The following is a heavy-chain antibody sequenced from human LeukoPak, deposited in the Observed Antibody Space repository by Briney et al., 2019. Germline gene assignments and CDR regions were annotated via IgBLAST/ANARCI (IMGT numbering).Heavy chain of an antibody. V-gene: IGHV3-74*01. Sequence: QPGGSLRLSCAASGFTSSSYWMHWVRQVPGKGLVWVSRISGDGTARNYADSVKGRFTISRDDAKNSLYLQMNSLRAEDTAVYYCARAGGLIAVKELRGQGTLVTVSS. J-gene: IGHJ4*02. CDR3: ARAGGLIAVKEL. D-gene: IGHD6-19*01. CDR1: GFTSSSYW. CDR2: ISGDGTAR.